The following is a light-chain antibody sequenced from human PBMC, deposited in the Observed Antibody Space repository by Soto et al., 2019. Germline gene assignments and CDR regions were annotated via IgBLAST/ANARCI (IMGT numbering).Light chain of an antibody. CDR3: CSYAGSHWV. V-gene: IGLV2-11*01. J-gene: IGLJ3*02. CDR2: DVS. Sequence: QSVLTQPRSVSGSPGQSVTISCTGTSSDVGGYNYVSWYQQHPGEAPKLMIYDVSKRPSGVPDRFSGSKSGNTASLTISGLQAEDEADYYCCSYAGSHWVFGGGTKLTVL. CDR1: SSDVGGYNY.